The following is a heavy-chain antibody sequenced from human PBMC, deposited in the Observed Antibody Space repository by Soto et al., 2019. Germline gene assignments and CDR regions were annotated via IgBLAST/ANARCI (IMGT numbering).Heavy chain of an antibody. CDR2: ISNNGDTA. D-gene: IGHD3-16*02. CDR1: GFTFSSYA. Sequence: EVQLLESGGGLVQPGGSLTLSCATSGFTFSSYAMVWVRQAAEKGLEWVASISNNGDTAYYADSVKGRFTISRGNYENPLYLQMNGLRADDTALYFRAKSRVFIGAIVTLLDSWGQGTQVTVSS. CDR3: AKSRVFIGAIVTLLDS. V-gene: IGHV3-23*01. J-gene: IGHJ4*02.